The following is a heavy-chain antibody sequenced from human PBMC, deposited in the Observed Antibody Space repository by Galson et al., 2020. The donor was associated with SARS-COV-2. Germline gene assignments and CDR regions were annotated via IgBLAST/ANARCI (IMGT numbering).Heavy chain of an antibody. J-gene: IGHJ4*02. CDR3: ATWGGYYFGY. D-gene: IGHD3-16*01. Sequence: SETLSLTCDVSGGSIFSSNWWSWVHQPPGKGLEWIGKIYHTGVTKYNPSLKSRITISVDRSKNQFSLRLSSVTAADTAMYYCATWGGYYFGYWGQGTLVTVSS. CDR1: GGSIFSSNW. CDR2: IYHTGVT. V-gene: IGHV4-4*02.